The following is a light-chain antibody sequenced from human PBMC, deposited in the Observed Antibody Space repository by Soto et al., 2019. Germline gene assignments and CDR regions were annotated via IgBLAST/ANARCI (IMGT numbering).Light chain of an antibody. CDR3: QHYNSYSEA. J-gene: IGKJ1*01. CDR2: KAS. Sequence: DLQMTQSPSTLSASVGDRVTMTCRASQTISSWLAWYQQKPGKAPKLLIYKASTLKSGVPSRFSGSGSGTEFTLTISSLQPDDFATYYCQHYNSYSEAFGQGTKVDI. V-gene: IGKV1-5*03. CDR1: QTISSW.